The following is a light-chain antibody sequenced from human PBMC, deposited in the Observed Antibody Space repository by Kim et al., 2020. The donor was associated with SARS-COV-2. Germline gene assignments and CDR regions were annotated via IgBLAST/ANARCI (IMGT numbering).Light chain of an antibody. CDR1: NIGRKR. V-gene: IGLV3-21*02. CDR3: QVWDASSDQVV. J-gene: IGLJ2*01. Sequence: APGQTARISCGGDNIGRKRAHWYQQKPGQAPVLVVHDDTDRPSGVPERFAGSNSGNTATLTITRAEAGDEADYYCQVWDASSDQVVFGGGTQLTVL. CDR2: DDT.